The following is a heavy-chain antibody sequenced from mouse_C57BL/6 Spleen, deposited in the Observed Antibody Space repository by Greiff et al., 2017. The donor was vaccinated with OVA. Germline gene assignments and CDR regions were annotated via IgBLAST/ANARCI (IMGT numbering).Heavy chain of an antibody. CDR2: IDPETGGT. J-gene: IGHJ3*01. V-gene: IGHV1-15*01. Sequence: QVQLQQSGAELVRPGASVTLSCKASGYTFTDYEMHWVKQTPVHGLEWIGAIDPETGGTAYNQKFKGKAILTADKSSSTAYMDLRSLTSEDSAVYYCTRQIYDGEEAYWGQGTLVTVSA. D-gene: IGHD2-3*01. CDR3: TRQIYDGEEAY. CDR1: GYTFTDYE.